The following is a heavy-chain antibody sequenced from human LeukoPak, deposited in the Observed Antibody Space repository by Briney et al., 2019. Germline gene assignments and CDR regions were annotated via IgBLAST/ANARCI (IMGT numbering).Heavy chain of an antibody. J-gene: IGHJ4*02. CDR2: ISSSGSTI. D-gene: IGHD3-22*01. CDR1: GFTFSDYY. CDR3: ARGLTPLPYYYDSSGLDVAY. V-gene: IGHV3-11*01. Sequence: GGSLRLSCAASGFTFSDYYMSWIRQAPGKGLEWVSYISSSGSTIYYADSVKGRFTISRDNAKNSLYLQMNSLRAEDTAVYYCARGLTPLPYYYDSSGLDVAYWGQGTLVTVSS.